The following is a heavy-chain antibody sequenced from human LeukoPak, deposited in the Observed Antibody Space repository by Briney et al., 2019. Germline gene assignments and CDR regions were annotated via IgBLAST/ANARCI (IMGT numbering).Heavy chain of an antibody. Sequence: PGGSLRLSCAASGFTFSSYSMNWVRQAPGKGLEWVSYISSSSSTIYYADSVEGRFTVSRDNAKNSLYLQMNSLRAEDTAVYYCARRYSSSSSYYYYYYMDVWGKGTTVTVSS. CDR2: ISSSSSTI. CDR3: ARRYSSSSSYYYYYYMDV. V-gene: IGHV3-48*04. D-gene: IGHD6-6*01. J-gene: IGHJ6*03. CDR1: GFTFSSYS.